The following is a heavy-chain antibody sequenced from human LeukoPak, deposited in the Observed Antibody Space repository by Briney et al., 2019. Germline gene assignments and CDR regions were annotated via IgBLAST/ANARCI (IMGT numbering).Heavy chain of an antibody. CDR2: IYYSGST. J-gene: IGHJ3*02. CDR3: ASAPKLLGNSGSYIDAFDI. CDR1: GGSIGSHY. Sequence: TASETLSLTCTVSGGSIGSHYWSWIRQPPGKGLEWIGYIYYSGSTNYNPSLKSRVTISVDTSKNQFSLKLSSVTAADTAVYYCASAPKLLGNSGSYIDAFDIWGQGTMVTVSS. V-gene: IGHV4-59*11. D-gene: IGHD1-26*01.